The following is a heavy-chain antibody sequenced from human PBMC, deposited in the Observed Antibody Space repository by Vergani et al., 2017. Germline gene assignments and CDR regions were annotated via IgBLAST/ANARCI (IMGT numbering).Heavy chain of an antibody. J-gene: IGHJ6*02. Sequence: QVQLAESGGGRVQPGRSLRLSCAASGFSFSSHAIHWVRQAPGKGLEWVAVISNDGSKKYYADSVKGRFTISRDNSKNTLDLQMNSLRTQDTAVYYCTTDPRYCGDGSCYWLRDHHYYGMDVWGQGTTVTVSS. V-gene: IGHV3-30*03. CDR2: ISNDGSKK. D-gene: IGHD2-21*01. CDR3: TTDPRYCGDGSCYWLRDHHYYGMDV. CDR1: GFSFSSHA.